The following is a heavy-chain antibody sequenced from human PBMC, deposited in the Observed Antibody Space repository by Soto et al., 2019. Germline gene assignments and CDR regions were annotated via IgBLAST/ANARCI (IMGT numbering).Heavy chain of an antibody. CDR3: TSRRSGSRDFDY. CDR2: IKSKTDGATT. CDR1: GFTFSNAW. V-gene: IGHV3-15*07. J-gene: IGHJ4*02. D-gene: IGHD3-10*01. Sequence: EVQLVESGGDLVKPGGSLILSCAASGFTFSNAWMIWVRQAPGKGLEWVGRIKSKTDGATTDYAEPVKGRFTVSRDDSKNTLYLQMNSRNMEDTAVYYCTSRRSGSRDFDYWGQGTLVTVSS.